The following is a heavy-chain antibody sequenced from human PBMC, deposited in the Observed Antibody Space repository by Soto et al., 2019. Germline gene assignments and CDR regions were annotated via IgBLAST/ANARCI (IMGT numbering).Heavy chain of an antibody. CDR3: AKVRCGGDCQDAFDI. Sequence: PVGSLRLSCAASGFTFSSYAMSWVRQAPGKGLEWVSAISGSGGSTYYADSVKGRFTISRDNSKNTLYLQMNSLRAEDTAVYYCAKVRCGGDCQDAFDIWGQGTMVTVSS. CDR2: ISGSGGST. J-gene: IGHJ3*02. D-gene: IGHD2-21*02. CDR1: GFTFSSYA. V-gene: IGHV3-23*01.